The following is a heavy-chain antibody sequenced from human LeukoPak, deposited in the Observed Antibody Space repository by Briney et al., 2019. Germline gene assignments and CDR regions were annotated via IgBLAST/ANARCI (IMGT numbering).Heavy chain of an antibody. CDR2: MYYSGST. CDR1: GGSISSGDYY. CDR3: ARDHSSSWYGGSWFDP. V-gene: IGHV4-30-4*01. Sequence: SETLSLTCTVSGGSISSGDYYWSWIRQPPGKGLEWIGYMYYSGSTYYNPSLKSRVTISVDTSKNQFSLKLSSVTAADTAVYYCARDHSSSWYGGSWFDPWGQGTLVTVSS. D-gene: IGHD6-13*01. J-gene: IGHJ5*02.